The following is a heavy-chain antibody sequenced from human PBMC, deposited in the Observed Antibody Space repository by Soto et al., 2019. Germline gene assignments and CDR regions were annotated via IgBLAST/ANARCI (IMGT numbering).Heavy chain of an antibody. CDR1: GGSISSYY. Sequence: LSLTCTVSGGSISSYYWSWIRQPPGKGLEWIGYIYYSGSTNYNPSLKSRVTISVDTSKNQFSLKLSSVTAADTAVYYCARAKYGTALRWGQGTLVTVSS. J-gene: IGHJ4*02. CDR3: ARAKYGTALR. V-gene: IGHV4-59*01. CDR2: IYYSGST. D-gene: IGHD1-1*01.